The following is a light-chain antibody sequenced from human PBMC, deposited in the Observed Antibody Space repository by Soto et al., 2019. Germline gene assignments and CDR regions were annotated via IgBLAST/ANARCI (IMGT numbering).Light chain of an antibody. CDR1: QYIHNY. CDR2: EAA. Sequence: DIQMTQSPSTLSASVGDRVTITCRASQYIHNYLAWYQQKPGEAPKLLIYEAANLERGVPSRFSGSGTGTEFTLPISSLQPDDFATYYCQQSNNYPWTFGQGTRVEI. J-gene: IGKJ1*01. V-gene: IGKV1-5*03. CDR3: QQSNNYPWT.